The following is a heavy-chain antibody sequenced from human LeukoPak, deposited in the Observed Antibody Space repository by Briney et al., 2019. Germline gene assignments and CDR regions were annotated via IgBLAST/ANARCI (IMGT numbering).Heavy chain of an antibody. D-gene: IGHD6-13*01. V-gene: IGHV3-7*01. CDR2: ISENGRAK. Sequence: GGSLRLSCAASGFSFSNYWMSWVRQAPGKGPEWVASISENGRAKPYVASVRGRFTISRDNTKNSLYLQMNSLRVEDTAVYYCARGGAAAARKRGIDYWGQGTLVTVSS. J-gene: IGHJ4*02. CDR3: ARGGAAAARKRGIDY. CDR1: GFSFSNYW.